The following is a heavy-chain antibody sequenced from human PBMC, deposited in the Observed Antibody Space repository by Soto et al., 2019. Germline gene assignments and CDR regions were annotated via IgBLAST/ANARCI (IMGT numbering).Heavy chain of an antibody. CDR3: AREYSNSPEAFDY. CDR1: GGSVNSDYYY. J-gene: IGHJ4*02. CDR2: IYNTGRT. V-gene: IGHV4-61*01. D-gene: IGHD6-6*01. Sequence: SETLSLTCTVSGGSVNSDYYYWSWIRQPPGKGLEWIGYIYNTGRTNYNPSLESRVTISLDTSRNQFSLKLSSVTAADTAVSYCAREYSNSPEAFDYWGQGALVTVSS.